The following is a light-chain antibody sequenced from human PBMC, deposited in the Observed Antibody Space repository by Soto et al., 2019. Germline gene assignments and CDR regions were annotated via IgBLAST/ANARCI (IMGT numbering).Light chain of an antibody. CDR2: DAS. CDR1: QIVIGY. CDR3: QQRSNWPPGYT. J-gene: IGKJ5*01. V-gene: IGKV3-11*01. Sequence: IVFTQSPATLSLSPGERATLSFTAIQIVIGYLSCYQQTPVQAPSPLLYDASNSATGLPARFSGSGSGTDFTLTISSLEPEDFAVYYCQQRSNWPPGYTFGQGTRLEIK.